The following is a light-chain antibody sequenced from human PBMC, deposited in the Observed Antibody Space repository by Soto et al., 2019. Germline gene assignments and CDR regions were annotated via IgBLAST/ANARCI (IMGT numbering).Light chain of an antibody. CDR3: GTWDSSLSAGV. J-gene: IGLJ2*01. Sequence: QPVLTQPPSVSAAPGQKVTISCSGSSSNIGNNYVSWYQQLPGTAPKLLIYENNKRPSGIPDRFSGSKSGTSATLGITGLQTGDEADYYCGTWDSSLSAGVFGGVTKLTVL. V-gene: IGLV1-51*02. CDR2: ENN. CDR1: SSNIGNNY.